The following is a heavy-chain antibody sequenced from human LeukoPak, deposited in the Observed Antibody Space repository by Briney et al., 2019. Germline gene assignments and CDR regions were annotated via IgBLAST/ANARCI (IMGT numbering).Heavy chain of an antibody. CDR2: IYYNGNT. D-gene: IGHD5-18*01. J-gene: IGHJ4*02. CDR3: ARLSGNSYGTMYFDY. V-gene: IGHV4-59*05. CDR1: GGSLTNYY. Sequence: SETLSLTCTVSGGSLTNYYWSWIRQPPGKGLEWIGRIYYNGNTDYNPSLKSRVTISVDTSKNQFSLKVSSVTDADTAVHYCARLSGNSYGTMYFDYWGQGTLVTVSP.